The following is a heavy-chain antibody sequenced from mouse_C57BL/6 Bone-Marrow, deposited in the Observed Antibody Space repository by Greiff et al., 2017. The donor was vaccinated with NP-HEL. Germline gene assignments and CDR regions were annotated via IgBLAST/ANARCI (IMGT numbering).Heavy chain of an antibody. V-gene: IGHV3-6*01. J-gene: IGHJ2*01. CDR1: GYSITSGYY. CDR2: ISYDGSN. CDR3: ASGGYYSFDY. D-gene: IGHD2-3*01. Sequence: EVKLMESGPGLVKPSQSLSLTCSVTGYSITSGYYWNWIRQFPGNKLEWMGYISYDGSNNYNPSLKNRISITRDTSKNQFFLKLNSVTTEDTATYYCASGGYYSFDYWGQGTTLTVSS.